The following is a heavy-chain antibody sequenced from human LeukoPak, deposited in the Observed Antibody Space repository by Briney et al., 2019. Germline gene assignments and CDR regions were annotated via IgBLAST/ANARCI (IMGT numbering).Heavy chain of an antibody. J-gene: IGHJ4*02. D-gene: IGHD2-15*01. Sequence: GGSLRLSCAASEFAFGSYAMTWVRQAPGKGPEWVAAISDSGDNTYYTESMRGRFTISRDNSKNTLYLQMNSLRAEDTAVYYCASHRGYCSVGTCYSAFFDYWGQGTLVTVSS. CDR3: ASHRGYCSVGTCYSAFFDY. V-gene: IGHV3-23*01. CDR1: EFAFGSYA. CDR2: ISDSGDNT.